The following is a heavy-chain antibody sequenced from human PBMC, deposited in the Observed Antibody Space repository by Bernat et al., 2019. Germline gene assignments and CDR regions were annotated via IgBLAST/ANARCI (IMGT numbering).Heavy chain of an antibody. CDR2: ISSSGSTI. J-gene: IGHJ4*02. CDR1: GFTFSSYE. V-gene: IGHV3-48*03. Sequence: EVQLVESGGGLVQPGGSLRLSCAASGFTFSSYEMNWVRQAPGKGLEWVSYISSSGSTIYYADSVKGRFTISRDNAKNSLYLQMNSLRAEDTAVYYCASGGFVWGTKFDYWGQGTLVTVSS. CDR3: ASGGFVWGTKFDY. D-gene: IGHD3-16*01.